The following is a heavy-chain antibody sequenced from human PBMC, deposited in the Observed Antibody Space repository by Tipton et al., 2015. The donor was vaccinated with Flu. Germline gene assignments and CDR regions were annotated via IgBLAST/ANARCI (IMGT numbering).Heavy chain of an antibody. V-gene: IGHV4-4*07. CDR3: SRDVPFTIVGVAGGYRYYYMDV. CDR2: IYTSGST. D-gene: IGHD3-3*01. CDR1: GGSIRRYY. Sequence: TLSLPCTVSGGSIRRYYCSWIRPPAGKGLEWIGRIYTSGSTNYNPSLKSRITMSVDASKNQFSLKPSSVTAADTAVYYCSRDVPFTIVGVAGGYRYYYMDVWGKGTTVTVSS. J-gene: IGHJ6*03.